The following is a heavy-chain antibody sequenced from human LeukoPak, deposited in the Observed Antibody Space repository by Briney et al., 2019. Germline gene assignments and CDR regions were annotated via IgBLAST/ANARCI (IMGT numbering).Heavy chain of an antibody. D-gene: IGHD4-17*01. J-gene: IGHJ1*01. CDR1: GFTFDDYT. CDR2: IRSKAYGGTT. Sequence: PGGSLRLSCAASGFTFDDYTMHWGRQAPGKGLEWVGFIRSKAYGGTTEYAASVKGRFTISRDDSKSIAYLQMNSLKTEDTAVYYCSTVTTEGYWGQGTLVTVTS. V-gene: IGHV3-49*04. CDR3: STVTTEGY.